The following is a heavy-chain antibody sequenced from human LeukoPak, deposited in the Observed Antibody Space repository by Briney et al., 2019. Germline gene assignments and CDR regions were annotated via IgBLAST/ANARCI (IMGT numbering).Heavy chain of an antibody. V-gene: IGHV1-2*02. J-gene: IGHJ4*02. CDR2: INPNSGGT. CDR3: ARVRSYKGYYFDY. Sequence: ASVKVSCKASGYTFTSYYMHWVRQAPGQGLEWMGWINPNSGGTNYAQKFQGRVTMTRDTSISTAYMELSRLRSDDTAVYYCARVRSYKGYYFDYWGQGTLVTVSS. D-gene: IGHD3-10*01. CDR1: GYTFTSYY.